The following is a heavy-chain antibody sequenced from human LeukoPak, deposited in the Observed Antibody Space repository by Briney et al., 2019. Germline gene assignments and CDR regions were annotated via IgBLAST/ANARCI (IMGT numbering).Heavy chain of an antibody. D-gene: IGHD1-26*01. J-gene: IGHJ4*02. CDR2: IKEDGSEK. V-gene: IGHV3-7*01. CDR1: RFTFSDYY. CDR3: ARKWEYYFDY. Sequence: GGSLRLSCAASRFTFSDYYMTWVRQAPGRGLEWVANIKEDGSEKNYVDSVKGRFTISRDNAKNSLYLQMNSLRAEDTAVYYCARKWEYYFDYWGQGTLVTVSS.